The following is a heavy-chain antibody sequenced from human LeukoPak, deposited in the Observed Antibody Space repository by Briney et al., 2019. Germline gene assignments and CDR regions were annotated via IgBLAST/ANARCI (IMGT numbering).Heavy chain of an antibody. Sequence: GGSLRLSCEASGFTFSSYGMSWVRQAPGKGLEWVSAISGGGGGTYYADSVKGLFTISRDNSKNTLYLQMNSLRAEDAAVYFWAKRVAHSSGAYWDYWGQGILVTVSS. V-gene: IGHV3-23*01. CDR1: GFTFSSYG. CDR3: AKRVAHSSGAYWDY. D-gene: IGHD6-19*01. CDR2: ISGGGGGT. J-gene: IGHJ4*02.